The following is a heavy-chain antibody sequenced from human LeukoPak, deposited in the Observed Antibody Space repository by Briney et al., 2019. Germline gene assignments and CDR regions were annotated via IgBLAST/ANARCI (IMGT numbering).Heavy chain of an antibody. CDR3: ASNGMDNYGFLYYFDY. V-gene: IGHV1-69*04. CDR1: GGTFSSYA. Sequence: SVKVSCKASGGTFSSYAISWVRQAPGQGLEWMGRIIPILGIANYAQKFQGRVTITADKSTSTAYMELSSLRSEDTAVYYCASNGMDNYGFLYYFDYWGQGTLVTVSS. D-gene: IGHD5-18*01. J-gene: IGHJ4*02. CDR2: IIPILGIA.